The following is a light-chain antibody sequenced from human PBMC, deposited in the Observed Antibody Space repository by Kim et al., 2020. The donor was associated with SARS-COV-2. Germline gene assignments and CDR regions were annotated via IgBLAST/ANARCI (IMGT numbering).Light chain of an antibody. J-gene: IGKJ4*01. CDR2: GAA. Sequence: ASVGDRVTITCQASQDISNYVNWYQQKPGKAPKLLISGAANLQRGVPSRFSGRGSGTDYTFTITSLQPEDTATYYCQQFDSLPLTFGGGTKVDIK. V-gene: IGKV1-33*01. CDR3: QQFDSLPLT. CDR1: QDISNY.